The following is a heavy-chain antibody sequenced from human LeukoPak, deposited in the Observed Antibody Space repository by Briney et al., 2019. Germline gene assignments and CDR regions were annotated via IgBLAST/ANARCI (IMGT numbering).Heavy chain of an antibody. D-gene: IGHD1-14*01. CDR2: INPNGGHT. J-gene: IGHJ4*02. CDR1: GFTFIGHY. Sequence: GASVKVSCKTAGFTFIGHYIHWVRQAPGQGLEWMGMINPNGGHTDYSQNFQGRVTMTRDMSTTTAFMELSSLRSEDTAVFYCARSHDNRGYDVRHLDYWGQGTLVTVSS. CDR3: ARSHDNRGYDVRHLDY. V-gene: IGHV1-46*01.